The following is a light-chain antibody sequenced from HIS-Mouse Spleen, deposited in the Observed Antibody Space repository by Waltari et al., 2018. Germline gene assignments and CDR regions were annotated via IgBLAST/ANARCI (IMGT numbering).Light chain of an antibody. CDR3: QQYGSSPPIT. Sequence: EIVLTQSPGTLSLSPGERATLSCRASPSVSSSYLAWYQQKPGQAPRLLIYGASSRATGIPDRVSGSGSGTDFTLTISRLEPEDFAVYYCQQYGSSPPITFGQGTRLEIK. J-gene: IGKJ5*01. CDR2: GAS. CDR1: PSVSSSY. V-gene: IGKV3-20*01.